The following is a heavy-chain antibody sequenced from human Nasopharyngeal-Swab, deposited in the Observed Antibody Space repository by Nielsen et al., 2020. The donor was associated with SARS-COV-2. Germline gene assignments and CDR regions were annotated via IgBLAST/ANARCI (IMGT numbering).Heavy chain of an antibody. J-gene: IGHJ4*02. CDR1: SGSISSYY. V-gene: IGHV4-4*07. CDR3: ARGVQQWLANDY. CDR2: FYTSGST. Sequence: SETLSLTCTVSSGSISSYYWTWVRQPARKGLEWIGRFYTSGSTNYNPSLKRRVTMSVDTSKNQLSLKLRSVTAADTAVYYCARGVQQWLANDYWGQGTLVTVSS. D-gene: IGHD6-19*01.